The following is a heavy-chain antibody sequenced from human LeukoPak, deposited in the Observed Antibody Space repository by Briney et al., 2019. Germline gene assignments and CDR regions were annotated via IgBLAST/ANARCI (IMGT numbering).Heavy chain of an antibody. D-gene: IGHD3-9*01. Sequence: GASVKVSCKASGYTFTSYDINWVQQATGQGLEWMGWMNPNSGNTGYAQKFQGRVTMTRNTSISTAYMELSSLRSEDTAVYYCARAAKFYDILTGDYYYYGMDVWGQGTTVTVSS. V-gene: IGHV1-8*01. CDR1: GYTFTSYD. J-gene: IGHJ6*02. CDR3: ARAAKFYDILTGDYYYYGMDV. CDR2: MNPNSGNT.